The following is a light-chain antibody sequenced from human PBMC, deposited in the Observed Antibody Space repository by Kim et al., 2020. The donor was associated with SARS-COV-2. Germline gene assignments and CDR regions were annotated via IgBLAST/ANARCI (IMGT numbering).Light chain of an antibody. Sequence: PGGTVTLTCGSSTGAVTSDHYPYWFQQKPGQAPRPLIYDTSIKHSWTPARFSGSLLGGKAALTLSGAQPEDEADYYCLLYYSGARVFGGGTQLTVL. CDR3: LLYYSGARV. CDR1: TGAVTSDHY. CDR2: DTS. J-gene: IGLJ3*02. V-gene: IGLV7-46*01.